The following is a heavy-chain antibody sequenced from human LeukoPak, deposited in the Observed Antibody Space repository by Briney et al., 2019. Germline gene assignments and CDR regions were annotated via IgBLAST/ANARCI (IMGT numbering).Heavy chain of an antibody. V-gene: IGHV3-7*01. Sequence: PGGSLRLSYAASGFTFSSYWMSWVRQAPGKGLEWVANIKQDGSEKYYVDSVKGRFTISRDNAKNSLYLQMNSLRAEDTAVYYCAMAWELRTFDYWGQGTLVTVSS. D-gene: IGHD1-26*01. J-gene: IGHJ4*02. CDR2: IKQDGSEK. CDR3: AMAWELRTFDY. CDR1: GFTFSSYW.